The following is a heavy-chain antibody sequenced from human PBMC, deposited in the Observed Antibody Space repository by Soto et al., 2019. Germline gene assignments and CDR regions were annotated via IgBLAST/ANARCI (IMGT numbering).Heavy chain of an antibody. CDR2: IYYSGST. J-gene: IGHJ5*02. Sequence: QLQLQESGPGLVKPSETLSLTCTVSGGSISSSSYYWGWIRQPPGKGLEWIGSIYYSGSTYYNPSLKSRVTISVDTSKNPFYLKLSSVTAADTAVYYCSRRVIGYYYDSGDANNWFDPWGQGTLVTVSS. CDR1: GGSISSSSYY. CDR3: SRRVIGYYYDSGDANNWFDP. V-gene: IGHV4-39*01. D-gene: IGHD3-22*01.